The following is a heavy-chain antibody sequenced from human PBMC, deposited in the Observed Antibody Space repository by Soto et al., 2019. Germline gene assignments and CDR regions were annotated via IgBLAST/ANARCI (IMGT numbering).Heavy chain of an antibody. CDR2: IYHIGSX. Sequence: PSETLSLTCAVSCGSISSVGYSWSWIRQPPGKCLEWIGYIYHIGSXXYNPSLKXXVTISVDRSKXQFSLXLISVTSADTAVYYCARGPPFGRWCQGTLVTSP. J-gene: IGHJ4*02. V-gene: IGHV4-30-2*01. D-gene: IGHD3-16*01. CDR3: ARGPPFGR. CDR1: CGSISSVGYS.